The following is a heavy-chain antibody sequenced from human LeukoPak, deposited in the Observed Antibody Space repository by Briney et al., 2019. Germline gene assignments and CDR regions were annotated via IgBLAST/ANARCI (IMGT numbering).Heavy chain of an antibody. CDR2: INPNSGGT. J-gene: IGHJ5*02. V-gene: IGHV1-2*02. CDR3: ARDVVKDIVVVVAATEAWFDP. D-gene: IGHD2-15*01. Sequence: GASVKVSCKASGYTFTGYYMHWVRQAPGQGLEWMGWINPNSGGTNYAQKFQGRVTMTRDTSISTAYMELSRLRSDDTAVYYCARDVVKDIVVVVAATEAWFDPWGQGTLVTVSS. CDR1: GYTFTGYY.